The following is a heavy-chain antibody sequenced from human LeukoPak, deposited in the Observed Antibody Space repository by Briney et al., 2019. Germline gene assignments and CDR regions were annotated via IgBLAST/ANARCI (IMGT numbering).Heavy chain of an antibody. CDR2: IYHSGST. V-gene: IGHV4-38-2*01. J-gene: IGHJ4*02. Sequence: SETLSLTCAVSGYSISSGYYWGWIRQPPGKGLEWIGSIYHSGSTYYNPSLKSRVTISVDTSKNQFSLKLSSVTAADTAVYYCARKSYSNYAIDYWGQGTLVTVSS. CDR1: GYSISSGYY. D-gene: IGHD4-11*01. CDR3: ARKSYSNYAIDY.